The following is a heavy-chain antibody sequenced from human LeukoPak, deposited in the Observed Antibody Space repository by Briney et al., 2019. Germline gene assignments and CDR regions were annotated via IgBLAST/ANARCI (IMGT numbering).Heavy chain of an antibody. CDR3: ARDATGTTEDAFDI. D-gene: IGHD1-1*01. V-gene: IGHV3-7*03. CDR1: GFMFGTYW. CDR2: INQDGCEK. J-gene: IGHJ3*02. Sequence: GGSLRLSCEVSGFMFGTYWMDWVRQAPGRGLEWVANINQDGCEKYFLDSVKGRFTISRDNSKNTLYLQMNSLRAEDTAVYYCARDATGTTEDAFDIWGQGTMVTVSS.